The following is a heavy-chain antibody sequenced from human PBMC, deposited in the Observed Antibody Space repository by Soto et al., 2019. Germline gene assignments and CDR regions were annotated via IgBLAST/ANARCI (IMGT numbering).Heavy chain of an antibody. V-gene: IGHV4-30-4*01. CDR2: IYYSGST. Sequence: PSETLSLTCTVSGGSISSGGYYWSWIRQPPGKGLEWIGYIYYSGSTYYNPSLKSRVTISVDTSKNQFSLKLSSVTAADTAVYYCAREYYYDSSGLDYWGQGTLVTVSS. CDR1: GGSISSGGYY. J-gene: IGHJ4*02. CDR3: AREYYYDSSGLDY. D-gene: IGHD3-22*01.